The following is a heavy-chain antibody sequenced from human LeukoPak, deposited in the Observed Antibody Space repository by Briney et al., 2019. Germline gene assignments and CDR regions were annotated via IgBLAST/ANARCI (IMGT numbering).Heavy chain of an antibody. J-gene: IGHJ4*02. CDR2: IDPSDSYT. V-gene: IGHV5-10-1*01. CDR3: ARRQYLVDYFDY. Sequence: GESLRISCKGSGYSFTSYWISWVRQMPGKGLEWMGRIDPSDSYTYYSPSLQGHVTISADKSITTAYPQWSSLRAADTAMYYCARRQYLVDYFDYWGQGTLVTVSS. D-gene: IGHD2-2*01. CDR1: GYSFTSYW.